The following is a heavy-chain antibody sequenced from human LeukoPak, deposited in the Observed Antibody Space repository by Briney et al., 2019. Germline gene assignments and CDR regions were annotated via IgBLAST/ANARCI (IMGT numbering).Heavy chain of an antibody. V-gene: IGHV5-51*01. J-gene: IGHJ5*02. CDR2: IYPGDSDT. D-gene: IGHD1-1*01. CDR3: ARRRTLRLDEFYP. CDR1: GYSSTNSR. Sequence: GESLQPSCKASGYSSTNSRIGWVRQMPGKGLEWMGTIYPGDSDTRYSPSFQGQVTISVDKSISTAYLQWSSLKASDTAMYYSARRRTLRLDEFYPWGQGNLVTVSS.